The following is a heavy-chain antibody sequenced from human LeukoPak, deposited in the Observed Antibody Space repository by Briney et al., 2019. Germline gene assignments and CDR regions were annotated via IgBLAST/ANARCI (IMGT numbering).Heavy chain of an antibody. D-gene: IGHD1/OR15-1a*01. Sequence: GGSLRLSCAASEFTISRYWMHWVRQAPGKGLVWVSNINNDGSITTYADSVKGRSTISRDNVKNTLFLQMNSLGAEDTALYYCARGWNTTPRSGFDIWGLGTMVTVSS. CDR1: EFTISRYW. CDR2: INNDGSIT. J-gene: IGHJ3*02. CDR3: ARGWNTTPRSGFDI. V-gene: IGHV3-74*01.